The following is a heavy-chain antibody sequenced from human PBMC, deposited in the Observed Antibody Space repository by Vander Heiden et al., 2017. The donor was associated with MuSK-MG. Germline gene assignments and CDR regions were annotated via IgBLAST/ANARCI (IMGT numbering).Heavy chain of an antibody. V-gene: IGHV4-31*03. D-gene: IGHD2-2*01. CDR3: ARAGRTSRAGYYYMDV. J-gene: IGHJ6*03. Sequence: QVQLQESGPGLVKPSQPLSLTCTVSGGSISSGNYYWSWIRQHPGKGLEWIGYIYYSGSTSYNPSLKSRVTISVDTSKNQFSLKLSSVTAADTAVYYCARAGRTSRAGYYYMDVWGKGTTVTVSS. CDR2: IYYSGST. CDR1: GGSISSGNYY.